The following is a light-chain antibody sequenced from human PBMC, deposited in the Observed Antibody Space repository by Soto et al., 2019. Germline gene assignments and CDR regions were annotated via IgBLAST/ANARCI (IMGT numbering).Light chain of an antibody. CDR1: QSVSNNY. CDR3: HQYGSSGT. CDR2: GAS. V-gene: IGKV3-20*01. J-gene: IGKJ1*01. Sequence: EIRLTKCPGTLSLSPGEIAALSCRSSQSVSNNYLAWYQQKPGQAPRLLIYGASNRATGIPDRFSGSGSGTDFTLTISRLEPEDFAVYYCHQYGSSGTFGQGTKVDIK.